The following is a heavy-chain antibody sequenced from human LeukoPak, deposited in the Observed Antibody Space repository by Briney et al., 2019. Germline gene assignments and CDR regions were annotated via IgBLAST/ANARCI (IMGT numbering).Heavy chain of an antibody. CDR1: GGSISSYY. Sequence: SETLSLTCTVSGGSISSYYWSWSRQPAGKGLEWIGRIYTSGSTNYNPSLKSRVTMSVDTSKNQFSLKLSSVTAADTAVYYCASEGNTVTTNYYYYYMDVWGKGTTVTVSS. V-gene: IGHV4-4*07. D-gene: IGHD4-17*01. J-gene: IGHJ6*03. CDR2: IYTSGST. CDR3: ASEGNTVTTNYYYYYMDV.